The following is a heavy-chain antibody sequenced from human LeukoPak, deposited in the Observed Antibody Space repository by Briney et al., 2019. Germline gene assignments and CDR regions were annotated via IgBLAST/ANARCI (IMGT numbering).Heavy chain of an antibody. Sequence: ASVKVSCKASGYTFTGYYMHWVRQAPGQGLEWMGRINPNSGGTNYAQKFQGRVTMTRDTSISTAYMELSRLRSDDTAVYYCAREGSAKYYDSSGYSSYWGQGTLVTVSS. CDR1: GYTFTGYY. CDR2: INPNSGGT. D-gene: IGHD3-22*01. CDR3: AREGSAKYYDSSGYSSY. V-gene: IGHV1-2*06. J-gene: IGHJ4*02.